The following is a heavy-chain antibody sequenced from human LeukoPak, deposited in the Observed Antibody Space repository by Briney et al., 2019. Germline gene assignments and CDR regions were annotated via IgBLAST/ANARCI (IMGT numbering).Heavy chain of an antibody. D-gene: IGHD3-22*01. Sequence: PGGSLRLSCAASGFPFSSYWMSWVRQAPGKGLEWVANIKQDGGEKFYVDSVKGRFTISRDNAKNSLYLQMNSLRAEDTAVYYCARDANPSRYYDSSGDKNYWGQGTLVTVSS. CDR1: GFPFSSYW. CDR2: IKQDGGEK. CDR3: ARDANPSRYYDSSGDKNY. V-gene: IGHV3-7*01. J-gene: IGHJ4*02.